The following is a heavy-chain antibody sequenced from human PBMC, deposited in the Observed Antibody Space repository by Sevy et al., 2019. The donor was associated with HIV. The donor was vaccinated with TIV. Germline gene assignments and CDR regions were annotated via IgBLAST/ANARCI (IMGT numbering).Heavy chain of an antibody. D-gene: IGHD3-16*02. CDR3: ARSVGGTFRYDDW. Sequence: GGSLRLSCSASGFSFSYYDMNWVRQAPGKGLEWISYISDDYRTIYYAASVKGRFTISRANAKNSLFLQMNSLRDDDTAVYYCARSVGGTFRYDDWWGQGTLVTVSS. CDR2: ISDDYRTI. CDR1: GFSFSYYD. J-gene: IGHJ4*02. V-gene: IGHV3-48*02.